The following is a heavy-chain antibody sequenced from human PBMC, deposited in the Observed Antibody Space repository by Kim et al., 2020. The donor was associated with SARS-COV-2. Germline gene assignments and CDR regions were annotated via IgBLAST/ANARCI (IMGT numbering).Heavy chain of an antibody. CDR3: ARDREVTTDYYYGMDV. J-gene: IGHJ6*02. V-gene: IGHV3-11*05. D-gene: IGHD4-4*01. CDR2: ISSSSSYT. CDR1: GFTFSDYY. Sequence: GGSLRLSCAASGFTFSDYYMSWIRQAPGKGLEWVSYISSSSSYTNYADSVKGRFTISRDNAKNSLYLQMNSLRAEDTAVYYCARDREVTTDYYYGMDVWGQGTTVTVSS.